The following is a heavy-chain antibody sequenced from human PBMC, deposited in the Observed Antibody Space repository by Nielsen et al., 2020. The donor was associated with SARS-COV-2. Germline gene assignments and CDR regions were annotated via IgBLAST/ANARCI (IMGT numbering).Heavy chain of an antibody. V-gene: IGHV3-30-3*01. Sequence: WIRQPPGKGLEWVAIISYDENTKYNEHSVKGRFTISRDNSRHTVFLQMNNLGVQDTAVYYCARETGDSASSWFEFWGQGVLVTVSS. CDR3: ARETGDSASSWFEF. J-gene: IGHJ5*01. D-gene: IGHD7-27*01. CDR2: ISYDENTK.